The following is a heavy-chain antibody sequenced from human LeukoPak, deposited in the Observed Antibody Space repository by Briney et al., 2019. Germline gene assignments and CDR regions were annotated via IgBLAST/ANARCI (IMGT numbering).Heavy chain of an antibody. V-gene: IGHV3-30-3*01. CDR3: ASGYDYGGNSAFQH. Sequence: GGSLRLSCAASGFTFSSYAMHWVRQAPGKGLEWVAVISYDGSTKYYADSVKGRFTISRDNSKNTLYLQMNSLRAEDTAVYYCASGYDYGGNSAFQHWGQGTLVTVSS. CDR2: ISYDGSTK. CDR1: GFTFSSYA. D-gene: IGHD4-23*01. J-gene: IGHJ1*01.